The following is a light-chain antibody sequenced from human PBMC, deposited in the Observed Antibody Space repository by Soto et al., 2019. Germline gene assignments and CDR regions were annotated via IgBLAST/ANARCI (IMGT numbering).Light chain of an antibody. CDR1: SSDVGSYNL. CDR3: CSYAGSSPYVA. J-gene: IGLJ2*01. V-gene: IGLV2-23*01. CDR2: EGS. Sequence: QSALTQPASVSGSPGQSITISCTGTSSDVGSYNLVSWYQQHPGKAPKLMIYEGSKRPSGVSNRFSGSKSGNTASLTISGLQAEDEADYYCCSYAGSSPYVAFGGGTKLTVL.